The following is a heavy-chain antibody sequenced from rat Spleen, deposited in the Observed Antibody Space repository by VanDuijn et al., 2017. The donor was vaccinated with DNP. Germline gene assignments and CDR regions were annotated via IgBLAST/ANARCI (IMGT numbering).Heavy chain of an antibody. V-gene: IGHV5S14*01. CDR1: GFTFSTYD. CDR2: ISAGGHNT. D-gene: IGHD4-1*01. J-gene: IGHJ3*01. Sequence: EVQLVESGGGLVQPGRSLKLSCAASGFTFSTYDMAWVRQTPTKGLEWVASISAGGHNTYYRDSVKGRFTVSRDNAKNTHYLQMDSLRSEDTATYYCARHPLYDNHGLWFAYWGQGTLVTVSS. CDR3: ARHPLYDNHGLWFAY.